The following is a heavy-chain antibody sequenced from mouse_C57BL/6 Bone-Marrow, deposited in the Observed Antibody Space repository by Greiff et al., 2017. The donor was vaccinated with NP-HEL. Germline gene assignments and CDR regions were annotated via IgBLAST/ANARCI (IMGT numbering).Heavy chain of an antibody. V-gene: IGHV5-9-1*02. J-gene: IGHJ3*01. CDR3: TRGYYYGFAY. Sequence: EVKLMESGEGLVKPGGSLKLSCAASGFTFSSYAMSWVRQTPEKRLEWVAYISSGGDYIYYADTVKGRFTISSDNARNTLYLQMSSLKSEDTAMYYCTRGYYYGFAYWGQGTLVTVSA. CDR2: ISSGGDYI. CDR1: GFTFSSYA. D-gene: IGHD1-1*01.